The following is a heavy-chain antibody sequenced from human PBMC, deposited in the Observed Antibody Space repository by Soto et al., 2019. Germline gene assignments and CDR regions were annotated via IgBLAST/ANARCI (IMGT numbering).Heavy chain of an antibody. D-gene: IGHD6-13*01. CDR2: INPNSGGT. CDR1: GYTFTGYY. CDR3: ARNPLSSSWYGGNGMDV. J-gene: IGHJ6*04. V-gene: IGHV1-2*04. Sequence: GASVKVSCKASGYTFTGYYLYWVRQAPGQGLEWMGWINPNSGGTNYAQKFQGWVTVTRDTSIGTAYMELSRLRSDDTAVYYCARNPLSSSWYGGNGMDVGGKGTRVTFPS.